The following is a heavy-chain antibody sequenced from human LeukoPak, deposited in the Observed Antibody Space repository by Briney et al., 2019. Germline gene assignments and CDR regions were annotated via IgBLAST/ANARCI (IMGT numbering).Heavy chain of an antibody. D-gene: IGHD3-22*01. V-gene: IGHV3-23*01. CDR3: AKDWPPSYYDSSGYRGGGYFDY. CDR1: GFTFSSYG. CDR2: ISGSGGST. J-gene: IGHJ4*02. Sequence: GGTLRLSCAASGFTFSSYGMSWVRQAPGKGLEWVSAISGSGGSTYYADSVKGRFTISRDNSKNTLYLQMNSLRAEDTAVYYCAKDWPPSYYDSSGYRGGGYFDYWGQGTLVTVSS.